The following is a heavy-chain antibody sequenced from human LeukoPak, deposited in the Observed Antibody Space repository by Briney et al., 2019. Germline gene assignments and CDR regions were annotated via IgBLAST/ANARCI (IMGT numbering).Heavy chain of an antibody. Sequence: SETLSLTCTVSGGSISSGSYYWSWIRQPAGEGLEWIGRIYTSGSTNYNPSPKSRVTISVDTSKTQSTLKLSSVTAADTAVYYCARDLEGYCSSTSCYGRFDPWGQGTLVTVPS. D-gene: IGHD2-2*01. J-gene: IGHJ5*02. CDR1: GGSISSGSYY. CDR3: ARDLEGYCSSTSCYGRFDP. V-gene: IGHV4-61*02. CDR2: IYTSGST.